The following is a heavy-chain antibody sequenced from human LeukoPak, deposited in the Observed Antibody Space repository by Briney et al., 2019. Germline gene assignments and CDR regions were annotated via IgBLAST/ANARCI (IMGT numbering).Heavy chain of an antibody. J-gene: IGHJ4*02. V-gene: IGHV3-66*02. Sequence: PGGSLRLSCAASGLTFSSYAMSWVRQAPGKGLEWVSLIYGGGAAYYAESVRGRFIISRDNSKNTLFLQMNSLRAEDTAVYYCVSSSGQQLIPYDYWGQGTHVAVSS. CDR1: GLTFSSYA. CDR2: IYGGGAA. D-gene: IGHD6-13*01. CDR3: VSSSGQQLIPYDY.